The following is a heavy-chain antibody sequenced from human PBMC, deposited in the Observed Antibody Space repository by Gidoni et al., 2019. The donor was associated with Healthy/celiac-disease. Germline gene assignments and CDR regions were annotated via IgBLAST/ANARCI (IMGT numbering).Heavy chain of an antibody. D-gene: IGHD6-19*01. Sequence: QVQLVQSGAEVKKPGSSVKVSCKASGGTFSSYAISWVRQAPGQGLEWMGGIIPIFGTANYAQKFQGRVTITADESTSTAYMELSSLRSEDTAVYYCARNQEQWLVPNYYYYGMDVWGQGTTVTVSS. CDR1: GGTFSSYA. CDR3: ARNQEQWLVPNYYYYGMDV. V-gene: IGHV1-69*01. CDR2: IIPIFGTA. J-gene: IGHJ6*02.